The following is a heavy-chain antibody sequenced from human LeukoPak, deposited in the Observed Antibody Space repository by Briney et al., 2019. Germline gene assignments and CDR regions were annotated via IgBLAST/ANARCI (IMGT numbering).Heavy chain of an antibody. J-gene: IGHJ4*02. CDR3: ARGGYSSSWYLSDYFDS. CDR1: GFIFNTYA. CDR2: MNQAGSEE. Sequence: GGSLRLSCEASGFIFNTYAMNWVRQAPGKGLEWVANMNQAGSEEYYVDSVKGRFAISRDNAQNSLYLQMNSLRAEDTAVYYCARGGYSSSWYLSDYFDSWGQGTLVIVSS. V-gene: IGHV3-7*03. D-gene: IGHD6-13*01.